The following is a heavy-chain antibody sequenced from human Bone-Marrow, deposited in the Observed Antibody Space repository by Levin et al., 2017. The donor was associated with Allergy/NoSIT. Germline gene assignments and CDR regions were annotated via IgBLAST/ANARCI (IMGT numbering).Heavy chain of an antibody. CDR2: IIPIFATP. CDR1: GGTFSTYG. J-gene: IGHJ4*02. V-gene: IGHV1-69*13. Sequence: SVKVSCKASGGTFSTYGINWVRQAPGQGLEWMGGIIPIFATPNYARKFQGRVTISADESTSTAYMELSSLNSEDTAVYYCARDGGRDGYNFYFDYWGQGTLVTVSS. CDR3: ARDGGRDGYNFYFDY. D-gene: IGHD5-24*01.